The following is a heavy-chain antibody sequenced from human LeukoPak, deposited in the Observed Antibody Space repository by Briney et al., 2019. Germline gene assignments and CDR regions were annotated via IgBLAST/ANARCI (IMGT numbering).Heavy chain of an antibody. D-gene: IGHD2-15*01. J-gene: IGHJ6*04. V-gene: IGHV4-4*09. CDR1: GGSISSYY. Sequence: PSETLSLTCTVSGGSISSYYWSWIRQPPGKGLEWIGYIYTSGSTNYNPSLKSRVTISVDTSKNQFSLKLSSVTAVDTAVYYCARRLALDVWGKGTKVTVSS. CDR2: IYTSGST. CDR3: ARRLALDV.